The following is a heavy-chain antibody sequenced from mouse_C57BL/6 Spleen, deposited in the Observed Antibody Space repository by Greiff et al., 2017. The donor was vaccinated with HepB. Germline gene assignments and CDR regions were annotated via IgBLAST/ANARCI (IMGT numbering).Heavy chain of an antibody. J-gene: IGHJ4*01. CDR2: IDPETGGT. Sequence: QVQLQQSGAELVRPGASVTLSCKASGYTFTDYEMHWVKQTPVHGLEWIGAIDPETGGTAYNQKFKGKAILTADKSSSTAYMELRSLTSEDSAVYYCTRVLTLYAMDYWGQGTSVTVSS. CDR3: TRVLTLYAMDY. V-gene: IGHV1-15*01. CDR1: GYTFTDYE.